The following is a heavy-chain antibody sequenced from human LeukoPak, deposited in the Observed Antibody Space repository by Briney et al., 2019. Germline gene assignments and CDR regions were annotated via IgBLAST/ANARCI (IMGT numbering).Heavy chain of an antibody. CDR3: ARQPRSPYTGYDP. D-gene: IGHD5-12*01. Sequence: SETLSLTCTVAGGSISSTTYYWGRIRQLPGKGLEWIGSIYYSGSTYYNPSLKSRVTISVDTSKNQFSLKLTSVTAADTAVFYCARQPRSPYTGYDPWGQGTLVTVSS. CDR1: GGSISSTTYY. CDR2: IYYSGST. J-gene: IGHJ5*02. V-gene: IGHV4-39*01.